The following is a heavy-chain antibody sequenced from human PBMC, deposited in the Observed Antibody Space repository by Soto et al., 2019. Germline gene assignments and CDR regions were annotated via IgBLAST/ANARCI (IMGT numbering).Heavy chain of an antibody. CDR2: ISSSGRRT. CDR3: AKVAESGVVVEYFDS. CDR1: GSTFANFG. J-gene: IGHJ4*02. Sequence: GGSLRLSCGTSGSTFANFGMGWVRQAPGKGLYWVSGISSSGRRTYYADSVKGRFTISRDNSKNTLYLQMDSLRGDDTAVYYCAKVAESGVVVEYFDSWGQGALVTVSS. D-gene: IGHD3-3*01. V-gene: IGHV3-23*01.